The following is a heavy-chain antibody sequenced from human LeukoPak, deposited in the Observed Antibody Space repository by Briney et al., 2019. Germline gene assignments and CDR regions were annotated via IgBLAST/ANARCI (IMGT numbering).Heavy chain of an antibody. V-gene: IGHV3-30-3*01. CDR1: GFTFSSYA. CDR2: ISYDGSNK. J-gene: IGHJ4*02. D-gene: IGHD3-22*01. CDR3: ARYTIPYYDSSGPSDY. Sequence: GGSLRLSCAASGFTFSSYAMHWVRQAPGKGLEWVAVISYDGSNKYYADSVKGRFTISRDNSKNTLYLQMNSLRAEDTAVYYCARYTIPYYDSSGPSDYWGQGTLVTVSS.